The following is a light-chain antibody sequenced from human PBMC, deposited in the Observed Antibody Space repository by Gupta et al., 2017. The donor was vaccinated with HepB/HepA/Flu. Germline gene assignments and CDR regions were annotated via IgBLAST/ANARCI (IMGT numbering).Light chain of an antibody. CDR3: CSYGGYSTWV. Sequence: QSALTQPASVSGSPGQSITISCTGTSSDVGRYNLVSCYQQHPGNAPKLIIYEVTKRPSGVSNLFAASKSGNTASLTISGLQTEDEAYYYCCSYGGYSTWVFGGGTKLTVL. V-gene: IGLV2-23*02. CDR1: SSDVGRYNL. CDR2: EVT. J-gene: IGLJ3*02.